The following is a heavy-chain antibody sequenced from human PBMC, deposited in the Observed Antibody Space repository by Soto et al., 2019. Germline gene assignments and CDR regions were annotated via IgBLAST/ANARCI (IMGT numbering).Heavy chain of an antibody. V-gene: IGHV3-11*06. CDR2: ISSSSSYT. Sequence: QVQLVESGGGLVKPGGSLRLSCAASGFTFSDYYMSWISQAPGKGLEWVSYISSSSSYTNYADSVKGRFTISRDNAKNSLYLQMNSLRAEDTAVYYCAGGADFGVVLYYYYGMDVWGQGTTVTVSS. J-gene: IGHJ6*02. CDR1: GFTFSDYY. CDR3: AGGADFGVVLYYYYGMDV. D-gene: IGHD3-3*01.